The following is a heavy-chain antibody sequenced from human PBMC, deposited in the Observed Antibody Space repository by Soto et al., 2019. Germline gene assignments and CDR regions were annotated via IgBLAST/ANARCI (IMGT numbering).Heavy chain of an antibody. CDR3: ARSVDTAMTYGYFDL. CDR2: IIPILGIA. D-gene: IGHD5-18*01. V-gene: IGHV1-69*02. J-gene: IGHJ2*01. CDR1: GGTFSSYT. Sequence: QVQLVQSGAEVKKPGSSVKVSCKASGGTFSSYTISWVRQAPGQGLEWMGRIIPILGIANYAQKFQGRVTITAEKSTSTAYMELSSLRSEDTAVYYCARSVDTAMTYGYFDLWGRGTLVTVSS.